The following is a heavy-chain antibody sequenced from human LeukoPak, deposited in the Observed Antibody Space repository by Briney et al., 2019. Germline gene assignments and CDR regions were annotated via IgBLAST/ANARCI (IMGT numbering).Heavy chain of an antibody. Sequence: SETLSLTCTVSGGSISSGGYYWSWIRQHPGKGLEWIGYIYYSGSAYYNPSLKSRVTISVGTSKNQFSLKLSSVTAADTAVYYCASDRYGDYWYFDLWGRGTLVTVSS. V-gene: IGHV4-31*03. CDR1: GGSISSGGYY. D-gene: IGHD4-17*01. CDR3: ASDRYGDYWYFDL. J-gene: IGHJ2*01. CDR2: IYYSGSA.